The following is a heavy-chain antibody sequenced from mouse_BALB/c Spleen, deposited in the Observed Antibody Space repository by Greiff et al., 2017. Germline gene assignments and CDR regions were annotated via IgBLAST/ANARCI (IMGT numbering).Heavy chain of an antibody. CDR2: ISSGGST. V-gene: IGHV5-6-5*01. J-gene: IGHJ2*01. CDR1: GFTFSSYA. CDR3: AKNYALDY. D-gene: IGHD1-1*01. Sequence: EVMLVESGGGLVKPGGSLKLSCAASGFTFSSYAMSWVRQTPEKRLEWVASISSGGSTYYPDSVKGRFTISRDNARNILYLQMSSLRSEDTAMYYCAKNYALDYWGQGTTLTVSS.